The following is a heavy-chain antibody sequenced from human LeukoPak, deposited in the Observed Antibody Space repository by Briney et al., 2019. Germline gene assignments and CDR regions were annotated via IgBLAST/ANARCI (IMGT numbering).Heavy chain of an antibody. V-gene: IGHV1-2*02. CDR1: GYTFTGYY. J-gene: IGHJ3*02. CDR2: INPNSGGT. Sequence: ASVKVSCKASGYTFTGYYMHWVRQAPGQGLEWMGWINPNSGGTNYAQKFQGRVTMTRDTSISTAYMELSRLRSDDTAVYYCAGAMGRIVVVPAAIKEAFDIWGQGTMVTVSS. CDR3: AGAMGRIVVVPAAIKEAFDI. D-gene: IGHD2-2*01.